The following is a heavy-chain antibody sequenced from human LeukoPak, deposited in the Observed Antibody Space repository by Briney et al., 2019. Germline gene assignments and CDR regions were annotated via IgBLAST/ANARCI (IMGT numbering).Heavy chain of an antibody. CDR2: ISSSGSTI. CDR3: ATIGLTAPYYYYGMDV. Sequence: GGSLRLSCAASGFTFSDYYMSWIRQAPGKGLEWVSYISSSGSTIYYADSVKGRFTISRDNAKNSLYLQMNSLRAEDTAVYYCATIGLTAPYYYYGMDVWGQGTTVTVSS. D-gene: IGHD3-9*01. V-gene: IGHV3-11*01. CDR1: GFTFSDYY. J-gene: IGHJ6*02.